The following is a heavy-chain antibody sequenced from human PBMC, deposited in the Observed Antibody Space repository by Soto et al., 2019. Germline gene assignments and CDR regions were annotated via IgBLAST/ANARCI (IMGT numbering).Heavy chain of an antibody. D-gene: IGHD1-26*01. CDR2: IAGRGGDI. CDR3: AKKYRGTYPFDY. CDR1: SFTFSSYA. V-gene: IGHV3-23*01. J-gene: IGHJ4*02. Sequence: EVQLLESGGSLVQPGGSLRLSCVASSFTFSSYAMAWVRQAPGKGLQWVSSIAGRGGDISYADSVKGRFTISRDNSKNTLYLQMDSLRAEDTAIYYCAKKYRGTYPFDYWGQGTLVTVSS.